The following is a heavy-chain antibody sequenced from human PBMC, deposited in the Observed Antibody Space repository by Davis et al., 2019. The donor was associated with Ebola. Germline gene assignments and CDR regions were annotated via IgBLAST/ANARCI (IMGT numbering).Heavy chain of an antibody. D-gene: IGHD3-16*01. CDR3: ARDRPLDFFFGDYYGMDV. CDR2: ISSDSDYI. V-gene: IGHV3-21*01. J-gene: IGHJ6*02. CDR1: GFTFSTYS. Sequence: GGSLRLSFAASGFTFSTYSMSWVRQAPGKGLEWVSSISSDSDYIYYADSAKGRFTISRDNAKNSLYLQMNSLRAEDTAVYYCARDRPLDFFFGDYYGMDVWGQGTTVTVSS.